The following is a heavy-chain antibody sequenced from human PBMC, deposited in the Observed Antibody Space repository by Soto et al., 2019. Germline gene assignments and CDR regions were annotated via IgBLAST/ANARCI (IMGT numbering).Heavy chain of an antibody. J-gene: IGHJ5*02. CDR1: GGTFSSYA. CDR3: ARESGGRSSMIVGWFDP. Sequence: ASVKVSCKASGGTFSSYAISWVRQAPGQGLEWMGGIIPIFGTANYAQKFQGRVTITADESTSTAYMELSSLRSEDTAVYYCARESGGRSSMIVGWFDPWGQGTLVTVSS. CDR2: IIPIFGTA. D-gene: IGHD3-22*01. V-gene: IGHV1-69*13.